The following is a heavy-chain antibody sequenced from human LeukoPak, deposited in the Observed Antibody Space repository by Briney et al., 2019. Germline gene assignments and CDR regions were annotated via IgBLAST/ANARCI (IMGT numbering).Heavy chain of an antibody. CDR3: ARSSEYSSSYALDY. CDR2: IYYSGSS. CDR1: GGSISSGGCY. V-gene: IGHV4-31*03. J-gene: IGHJ4*02. Sequence: SETLSLTCTVSGGSISSGGCYWSWLRQHPGKGLEWIGYIYYSGSSYYNPSLKSRVTISVATYKNQFSLKLLSVAAAAAAVCYRARSSEYSSSYALDYWGQGTLVTVSS. D-gene: IGHD6-6*01.